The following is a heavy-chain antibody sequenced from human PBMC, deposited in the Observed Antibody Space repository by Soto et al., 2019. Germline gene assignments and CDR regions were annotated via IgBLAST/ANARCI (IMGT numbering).Heavy chain of an antibody. CDR3: ATAEGDY. V-gene: IGHV3-74*03. CDR2: MTGDGRTT. CDR1: GFTFGDYW. Sequence: PGGSLRLSCAASGFTFGDYWMHWVRQPPGKGPEWVSRMTGDGRTTQYADSVKGRFTAPRDNAKSTLYLQMNSLRAEDTAVYYCATAEGDYWGPGTLVTVSS. J-gene: IGHJ4*02.